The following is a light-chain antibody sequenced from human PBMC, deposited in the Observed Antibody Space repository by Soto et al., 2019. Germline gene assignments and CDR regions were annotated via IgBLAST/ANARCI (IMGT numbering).Light chain of an antibody. V-gene: IGLV1-40*01. CDR2: ENN. J-gene: IGLJ1*01. CDR3: QSYDSSLSGDV. Sequence: QSVLTQPPSVSAALGQRVTISCTGSSSNIGAGYEAHWYQQVPGTAPKLLIYENNNRPLGVPDRFSGSKSGTSASLAITGRQAEDEAEYYCQSYDSSLSGDVFGTGTKLTVL. CDR1: SSNIGAGYE.